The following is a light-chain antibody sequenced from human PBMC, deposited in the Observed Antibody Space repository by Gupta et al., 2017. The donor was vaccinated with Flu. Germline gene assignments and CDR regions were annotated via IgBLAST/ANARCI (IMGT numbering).Light chain of an antibody. CDR3: PKYWSSVT. Sequence: VLTQSPGSLSLSPGERVTLSCRASQSVSSSYLAGYQQKPGQAPRLLIYGASSRATGIPDRFSGSGSGTDFTLTSRRLEPLDFAVSDCPKYWSSVTFGRGTKVEIK. V-gene: IGKV3-20*01. CDR2: GAS. J-gene: IGKJ4*01. CDR1: QSVSSSY.